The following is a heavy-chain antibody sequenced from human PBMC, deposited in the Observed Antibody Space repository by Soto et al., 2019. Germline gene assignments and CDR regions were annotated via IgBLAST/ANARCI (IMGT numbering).Heavy chain of an antibody. Sequence: QVQLVQSGAEVKKPGASVKVSCKASGYTFTSYGIIWVRQAPGQGLERMGWISAYNGNTNYAQKLQGRVTMTTDTSKRTAYMERRTLRSDDTAVYSFARASIYDILTGEYTATYYFAYWGQGTLVTVSS. V-gene: IGHV1-18*01. J-gene: IGHJ4*02. CDR3: ARASIYDILTGEYTATYYFAY. D-gene: IGHD3-9*01. CDR1: GYTFTSYG. CDR2: ISAYNGNT.